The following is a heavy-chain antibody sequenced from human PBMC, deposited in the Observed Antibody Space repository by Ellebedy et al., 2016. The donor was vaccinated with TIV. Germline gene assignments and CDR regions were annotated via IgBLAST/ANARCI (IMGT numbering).Heavy chain of an antibody. J-gene: IGHJ4*02. Sequence: PGGSLRLSCTASGFTFSYYAMSWICQAPGRGLEWVSTVSYTGAATYFADSVKGRFTISRDNSKNTLYLHMDSLRAADTAIYYCAKVMTGYSYAPDDFWGQGTLVTVSS. CDR2: VSYTGAAT. CDR1: GFTFSYYA. CDR3: AKVMTGYSYAPDDF. D-gene: IGHD5-18*01. V-gene: IGHV3-23*01.